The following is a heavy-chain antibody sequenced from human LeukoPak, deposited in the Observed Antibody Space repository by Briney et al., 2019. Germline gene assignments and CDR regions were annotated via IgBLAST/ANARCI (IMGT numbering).Heavy chain of an antibody. CDR1: GFTFDDYA. CDR3: AKDADPYGSGSYDY. J-gene: IGHJ4*02. Sequence: GRSLRLSCAASGFTFDDYAMHWVRQAPGKGLEWVSGISWNSGSIGYADSVKGRFTISRDNAKNSLYLQMNSLRAEDMALYYCAKDADPYGSGSYDYWGQGTQVTVSS. CDR2: ISWNSGSI. V-gene: IGHV3-9*03. D-gene: IGHD1-26*01.